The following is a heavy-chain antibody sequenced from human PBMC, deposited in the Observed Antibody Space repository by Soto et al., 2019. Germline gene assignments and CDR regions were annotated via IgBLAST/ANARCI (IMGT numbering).Heavy chain of an antibody. V-gene: IGHV1-18*01. J-gene: IGHJ6*02. CDR3: ARAWDGYNHPTPPYYYYGMDV. D-gene: IGHD5-12*01. Sequence: QVQLVQSGAEVKKPGASVKVSCKASGYTFTSYGISWVRQAPGQGLEWMGWISAYNGNTNYAQKLQGRVTMTTDTSTSTAYLELRSLRPDDTAVYYCARAWDGYNHPTPPYYYYGMDVWGQGTTVTVSS. CDR1: GYTFTSYG. CDR2: ISAYNGNT.